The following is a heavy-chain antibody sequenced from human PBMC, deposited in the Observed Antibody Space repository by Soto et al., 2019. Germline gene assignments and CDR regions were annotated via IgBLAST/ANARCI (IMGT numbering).Heavy chain of an antibody. J-gene: IGHJ4*02. V-gene: IGHV3-23*01. Sequence: EVQLLESGGGLVQPGGSLRLSCAASGFTFSTYAMSWVRQAPGKGLEWVSAISGSGSTTYCTDSVKGRFTISRDNSKNTVYLQMNSLRAEDTAVYYCAREVRISSYWGQGTLVTVSS. CDR2: ISGSGSTT. CDR1: GFTFSTYA. D-gene: IGHD1-1*01. CDR3: AREVRISSY.